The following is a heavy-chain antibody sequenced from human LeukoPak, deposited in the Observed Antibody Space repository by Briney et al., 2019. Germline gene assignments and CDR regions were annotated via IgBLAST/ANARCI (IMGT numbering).Heavy chain of an antibody. CDR1: GFTFSGSA. CDR3: TRSCSSTSCHRQRYYYYYYYMDV. Sequence: GGSLKLSCAASGFTFSGSAMHWVRQASGKGLEGVGRIRSKANSYASAYAASVKGRFTISRDDSKNTAYLQMNSLKTEDTAVYYCTRSCSSTSCHRQRYYYYYYYMDVRGKGTTVTVSS. D-gene: IGHD2-2*01. CDR2: IRSKANSYAS. V-gene: IGHV3-73*01. J-gene: IGHJ6*03.